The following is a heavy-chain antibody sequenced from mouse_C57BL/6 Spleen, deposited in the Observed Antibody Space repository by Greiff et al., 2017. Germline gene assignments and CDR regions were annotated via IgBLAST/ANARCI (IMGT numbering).Heavy chain of an antibody. D-gene: IGHD2-4*01. J-gene: IGHJ4*01. V-gene: IGHV1-82*01. CDR3: ATTDYYCGNAMDY. Sequence: QVQLKQSGPELVKPGASVKISCKASGYAFSSSWMNWVKQRPGKGLEWIGRVYPGDGDTNYNGKFKGKATLTADKSSSTAYMQLSSLTSEDSAVYFWATTDYYCGNAMDYWGQGTSVTVSS. CDR1: GYAFSSSW. CDR2: VYPGDGDT.